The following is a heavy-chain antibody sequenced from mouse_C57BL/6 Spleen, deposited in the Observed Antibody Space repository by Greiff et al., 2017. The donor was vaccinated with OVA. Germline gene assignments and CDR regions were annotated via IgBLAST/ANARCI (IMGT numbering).Heavy chain of an antibody. V-gene: IGHV6-3*01. CDR1: GFTFSNYW. CDR2: IRLKSDNYAT. D-gene: IGHD2-10*01. CDR3: TSLLGFDY. J-gene: IGHJ2*01. Sequence: EVQLVESGGGLVQPGGSMKLSCVASGFTFSNYWMNWVRQSPEKGLEWVAQIRLKSDNYATHYAESVKGRFTISRDDSKSSVYLQMNNLRAEDTGIYSCTSLLGFDYWGQGTTLTVSS.